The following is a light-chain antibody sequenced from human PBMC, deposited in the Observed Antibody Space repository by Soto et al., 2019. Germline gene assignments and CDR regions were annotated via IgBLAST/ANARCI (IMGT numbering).Light chain of an antibody. Sequence: DIQTTQSPSSVSASVGDRVSITCRASQGISNWLAWYQQKPGRAPKLLIYTGSSLQSGVPSRFSGTGSGTDFTLTISSLQPEDVATYYGQQANSFPLPFGGGPKVEIK. V-gene: IGKV1-12*01. CDR1: QGISNW. CDR2: TGS. CDR3: QQANSFPLP. J-gene: IGKJ4*02.